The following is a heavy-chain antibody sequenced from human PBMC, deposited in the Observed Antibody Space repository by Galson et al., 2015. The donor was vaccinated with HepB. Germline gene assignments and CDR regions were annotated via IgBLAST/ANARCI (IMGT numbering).Heavy chain of an antibody. CDR1: GFTFSSYG. CDR3: AKDLEQPVLSWFDP. CDR2: ISYDGSNK. Sequence: SLRLSCAASGFTFSSYGMHWVRQAPGKGLEWVAVISYDGSNKYYADSVKGRFTISRDNSKNTLYLQMNSLRAEDTAVYYCAKDLEQPVLSWFDPWGQGTLVTVSS. V-gene: IGHV3-30*18. D-gene: IGHD6-13*01. J-gene: IGHJ5*02.